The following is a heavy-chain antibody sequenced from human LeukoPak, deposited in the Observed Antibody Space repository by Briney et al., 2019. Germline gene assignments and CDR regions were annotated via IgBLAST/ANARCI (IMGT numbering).Heavy chain of an antibody. V-gene: IGHV1-18*04. Sequence: ASVKVSCKASGYTFTGYYMHWVRQAPGQGLEWMGRISAYNGNTNYAQKLQGRVTMTTDTSTSTAYMELRSLRSDDTAVYYCARGYYDSSGYYNPHYWGQGTLVTVSS. D-gene: IGHD3-22*01. J-gene: IGHJ4*02. CDR1: GYTFTGYY. CDR2: ISAYNGNT. CDR3: ARGYYDSSGYYNPHY.